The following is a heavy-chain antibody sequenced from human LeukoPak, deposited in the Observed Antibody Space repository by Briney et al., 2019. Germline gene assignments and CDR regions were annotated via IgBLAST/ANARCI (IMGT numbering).Heavy chain of an antibody. D-gene: IGHD3-22*01. Sequence: SETLSLTCAVYGGSFSGYYWSWIRQPPGKGLEWIGEINHSGSTNYNPSLKSRVTISVDTSKNQFSLKLSSVTAADTAVYYCARADPVVTDYYYYGVDVWGQGTTVTVSS. J-gene: IGHJ6*02. CDR2: INHSGST. CDR3: ARADPVVTDYYYYGVDV. V-gene: IGHV4-34*01. CDR1: GGSFSGYY.